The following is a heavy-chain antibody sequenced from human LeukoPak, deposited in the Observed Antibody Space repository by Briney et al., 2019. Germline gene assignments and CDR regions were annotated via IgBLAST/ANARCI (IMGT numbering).Heavy chain of an antibody. CDR3: AREVPAAARAFDY. CDR1: GFTFSSYG. Sequence: GGSLRLSCAASGFTFSSYGMHWGRQAPGKGLEWVAVIWYDGSNKYYADSVKGRFTISRDNSKNTLYLQMNSLRAEDTAVYYCAREVPAAARAFDYWGQGTLVTVSS. D-gene: IGHD6-25*01. CDR2: IWYDGSNK. V-gene: IGHV3-33*01. J-gene: IGHJ4*02.